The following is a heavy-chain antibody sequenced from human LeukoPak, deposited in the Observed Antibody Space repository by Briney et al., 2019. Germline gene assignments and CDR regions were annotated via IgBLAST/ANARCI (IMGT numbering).Heavy chain of an antibody. J-gene: IGHJ3*02. CDR3: ARVAYYGSGSYAFDI. Sequence: FETLCLTRTVSGGSISSYYWGWIRQPPGKGLEWIGYIYYSGSTNYNHSLKNRVTISVDTSKKQFSLKLSSVTAADTAVYYCARVAYYGSGSYAFDIWGQGTMVTVSS. CDR2: IYYSGST. D-gene: IGHD3-10*01. CDR1: GGSISSYY. V-gene: IGHV4-59*01.